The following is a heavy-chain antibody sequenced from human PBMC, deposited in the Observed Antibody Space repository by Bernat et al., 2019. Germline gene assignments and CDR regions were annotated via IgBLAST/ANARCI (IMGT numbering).Heavy chain of an antibody. CDR2: INEGGSAT. Sequence: EVQLVESGGGLVKPGGSLRLSCAASGFTFSSYWMTWVRQAPGKGLEWVANINEGGSATYYVDSVRGRFTISRDNDRNSLYLQMNSLRAEDTAVYYCARGMIGGPSTKNWGQGTLVTVSS. J-gene: IGHJ4*02. CDR3: ARGMIGGPSTKN. CDR1: GFTFSSYW. V-gene: IGHV3-7*01. D-gene: IGHD3-16*01.